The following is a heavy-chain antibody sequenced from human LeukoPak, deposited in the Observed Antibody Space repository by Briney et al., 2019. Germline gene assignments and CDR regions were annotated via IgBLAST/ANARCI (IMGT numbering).Heavy chain of an antibody. CDR1: GFTFSSYW. CDR2: INSDGSST. Sequence: PGGPLRLSCAASGFTFSSYWMHWVRQAPGKGLVWVSRINSDGSSTSYADSVKGRFTISRDNAKNTLYLQMNSLRAEDTAVYYCARPAVAGPIFDSWGQGTLVTVSS. CDR3: ARPAVAGPIFDS. J-gene: IGHJ4*02. D-gene: IGHD6-19*01. V-gene: IGHV3-74*01.